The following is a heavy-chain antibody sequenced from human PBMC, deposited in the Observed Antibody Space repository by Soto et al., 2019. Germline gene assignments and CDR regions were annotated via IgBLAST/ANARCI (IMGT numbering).Heavy chain of an antibody. V-gene: IGHV4-31*03. D-gene: IGHD3-3*01. CDR2: IYYSGST. J-gene: IGHJ6*02. CDR1: GGSISSGGYY. CDR3: ARGLSEYYDFWSGPENPYYYYGMDV. Sequence: SSETLSLTCTVSGGSISSGGYYWSWIRQHPGKGLEWIGYIYYSGSTYYNPSLKSRVTISVDTSKNQFSLKLSSVTAADTAVYYCARGLSEYYDFWSGPENPYYYYGMDVWGQGTTVTVSS.